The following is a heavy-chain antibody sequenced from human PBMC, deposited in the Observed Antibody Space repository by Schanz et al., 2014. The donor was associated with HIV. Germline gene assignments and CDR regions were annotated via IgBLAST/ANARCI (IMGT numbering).Heavy chain of an antibody. CDR1: GFTFSSYA. CDR2: IWFDGSNK. CDR3: AKVATWDYYGMDV. V-gene: IGHV3-33*06. J-gene: IGHJ6*02. Sequence: QEQVVESGGRVVQPGRSLRLACAASGFTFSSYAMHWVRQAPGTGLEWVANIWFDGSNKYYADSVKSRFTISRDSSRNTLYLQMNSLRAEDTAVYYCAKVATWDYYGMDVWGQGTTVTVSS.